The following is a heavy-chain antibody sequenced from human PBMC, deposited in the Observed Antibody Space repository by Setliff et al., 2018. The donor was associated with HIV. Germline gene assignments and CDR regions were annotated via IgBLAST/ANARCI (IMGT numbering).Heavy chain of an antibody. D-gene: IGHD3-22*01. CDR2: ISPDSGDT. J-gene: IGHJ6*03. CDR1: GYTFTVNH. V-gene: IGHV1-2*02. Sequence: ASVKVSCKTSGYTFTVNHLHWVRQAPGQGVEWVGKISPDSGDTFYAQKFQGRVTLTRDTSITTAYMELSTLRDDDTAVYYCARGMDDSSGCYYGYYDYYMDVWGKGTTVTVSS. CDR3: ARGMDDSSGCYYGYYDYYMDV.